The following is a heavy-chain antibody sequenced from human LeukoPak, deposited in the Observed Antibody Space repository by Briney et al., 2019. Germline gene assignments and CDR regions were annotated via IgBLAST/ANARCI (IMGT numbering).Heavy chain of an antibody. CDR1: RFTFSLFG. V-gene: IGHV3-33*01. CDR3: ARSAPRLEMATMGLDY. Sequence: GGSLRLSCAAFRFTFSLFGMHWVRQAPGKGLEWVAVIWYDGSNKNYADSVKGRFTISRDNSKNTLYLQMNSLRAEDTAVYYCARSAPRLEMATMGLDYWGQGSLVTVSS. D-gene: IGHD5-24*01. J-gene: IGHJ4*02. CDR2: IWYDGSNK.